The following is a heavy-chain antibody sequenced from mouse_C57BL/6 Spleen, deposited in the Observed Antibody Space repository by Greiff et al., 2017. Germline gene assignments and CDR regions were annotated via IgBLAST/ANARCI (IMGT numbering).Heavy chain of an antibody. CDR1: GYAFSSSW. D-gene: IGHD1-1*01. CDR2: IYPGDGDT. CDR3: ARDTTVVATYYFYY. J-gene: IGHJ2*01. V-gene: IGHV1-82*01. Sequence: QVQLKESGPELVKPGASVKISCKASGYAFSSSWMNWVKQRPGKGLEWIGRIYPGDGDTNYNGKFKGKATLTADKSSSTAYMQLSSLTSEDSAVYFCARDTTVVATYYFYYWGQGTTLTVSS.